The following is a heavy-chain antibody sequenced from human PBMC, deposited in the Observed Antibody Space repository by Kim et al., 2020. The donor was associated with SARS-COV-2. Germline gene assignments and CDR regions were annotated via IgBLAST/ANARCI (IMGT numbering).Heavy chain of an antibody. CDR3: ARSLYVDTAMVDY. D-gene: IGHD5-18*01. V-gene: IGHV4-31*02. J-gene: IGHJ4*02. Sequence: NPPLTSRVTMSLDTSKNQCPLRLGSVTAADTAVYYCARSLYVDTAMVDYWGQGTLVTVSS.